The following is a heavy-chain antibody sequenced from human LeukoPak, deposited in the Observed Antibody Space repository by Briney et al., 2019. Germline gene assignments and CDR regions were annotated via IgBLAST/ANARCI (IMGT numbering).Heavy chain of an antibody. J-gene: IGHJ4*02. CDR1: GFTFSSYS. CDR3: AKIHYSNFGYFDY. Sequence: GGSLRLSCAASGFTFSSYSMNWVRQAPGKGLEWVSSISSSSSYTYYADSVKGRFTISRDNSKNTLYLQMNSLRAEDTAVYYCAKIHYSNFGYFDYWGQGTLVTVSP. V-gene: IGHV3-21*04. D-gene: IGHD4-11*01. CDR2: ISSSSSYT.